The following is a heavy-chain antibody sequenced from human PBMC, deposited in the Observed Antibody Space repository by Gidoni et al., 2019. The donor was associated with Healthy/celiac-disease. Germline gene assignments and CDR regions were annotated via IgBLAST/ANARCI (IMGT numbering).Heavy chain of an antibody. Sequence: QVQLQESGPGLVKPSETLSLTCAVSGSSISSGYYWGWIRPPPGKGLEWIGCIYHSGSTYYNPSLKSRITISVDTSKNQFSLKLSSVAAADTAVYYCARAVDRPGSDYWGQGTLVTVSS. CDR2: IYHSGST. V-gene: IGHV4-38-2*01. CDR3: ARAVDRPGSDY. CDR1: GSSISSGYY. D-gene: IGHD3-10*01. J-gene: IGHJ4*02.